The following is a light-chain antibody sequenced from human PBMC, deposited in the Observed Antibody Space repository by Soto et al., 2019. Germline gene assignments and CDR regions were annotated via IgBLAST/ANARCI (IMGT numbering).Light chain of an antibody. CDR3: QHYSNWPPT. Sequence: EMVMTQSPATLSVSPGERVTLSCRASESVHSNLAWCQQKPGQGPSLLIYYASTRVTGVPDRFSGSGSGTEFTLTISSLQSEDFGVYYCQHYSNWPPTFGPGTKVEIK. V-gene: IGKV3-15*01. CDR1: ESVHSN. J-gene: IGKJ3*01. CDR2: YAS.